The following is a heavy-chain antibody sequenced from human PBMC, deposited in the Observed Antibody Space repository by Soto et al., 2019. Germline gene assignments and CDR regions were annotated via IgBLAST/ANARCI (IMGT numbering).Heavy chain of an antibody. Sequence: QVQLVESGGGVVQPGRSLRLSCAASGFSFSSYGMHWVRQAPGKGLEWVAIIWSDGSNKYYADSVKGRFTISRDNSKNTVYLQMNSLRAEYTAVYYCARDWGPRDYVFDYWGQGTLVTVSS. CDR3: ARDWGPRDYVFDY. D-gene: IGHD4-17*01. CDR2: IWSDGSNK. CDR1: GFSFSSYG. J-gene: IGHJ4*02. V-gene: IGHV3-33*01.